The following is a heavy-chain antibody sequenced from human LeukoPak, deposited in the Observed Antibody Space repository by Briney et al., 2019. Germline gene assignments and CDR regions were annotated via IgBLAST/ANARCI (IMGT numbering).Heavy chain of an antibody. V-gene: IGHV3-23*01. CDR1: GFTFSSSA. J-gene: IGHJ4*02. CDR3: AKAPVDTAMVIGY. Sequence: GGSLRLSCAASGFTFSSSAMSWVRQVPGKGLEWVSAISGSGGSTYYADSVKGRFTISRDNSKNTLYLQMNSLRAEDTAVYYCAKAPVDTAMVIGYWGQGTLVTVSS. CDR2: ISGSGGST. D-gene: IGHD5-18*01.